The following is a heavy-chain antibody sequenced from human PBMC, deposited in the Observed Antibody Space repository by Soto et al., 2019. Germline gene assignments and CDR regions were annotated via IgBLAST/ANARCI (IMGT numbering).Heavy chain of an antibody. CDR3: ARSLFGDGYKLFDY. V-gene: IGHV1-18*04. D-gene: IGHD3-3*02. J-gene: IGHJ4*02. Sequence: SVKVSCQASGYTFTSYGISWVRQAPVQGLEWMGWISAYNGNTNYAQKLQGRVTMTTDTSTSTAYMELRSLRSDDTAVYYCARSLFGDGYKLFDYWGQGTLVTVSS. CDR1: GYTFTSYG. CDR2: ISAYNGNT.